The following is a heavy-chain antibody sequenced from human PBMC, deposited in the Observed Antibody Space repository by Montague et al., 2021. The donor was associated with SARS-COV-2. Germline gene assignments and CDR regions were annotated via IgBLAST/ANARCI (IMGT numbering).Heavy chain of an antibody. D-gene: IGHD6-13*01. V-gene: IGHV3-30*04. J-gene: IGHJ4*02. CDR2: ISYDGSKK. Sequence: SLRLSCAASGFTFSTYPMHWVRQAPGKGLEWLVVISYDGSKKDYAGSVKGRFTISRDNSENMLYLQMNSLRAEDTAVYYCAKEQYSSSWSDFDYWGQGTVVAVSS. CDR3: AKEQYSSSWSDFDY. CDR1: GFTFSTYP.